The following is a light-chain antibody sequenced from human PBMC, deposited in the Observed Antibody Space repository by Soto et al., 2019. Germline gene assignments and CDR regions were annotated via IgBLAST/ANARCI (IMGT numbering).Light chain of an antibody. Sequence: LGERATINCKSSQSILYSSNNRNYLTWYQKKPGQPPKLIIYWASTRESGVPDRFSGSGSGTDFTLTISSLQAEDVAVYYCQQYYSTPITFGQGTRLEIK. J-gene: IGKJ5*01. CDR3: QQYYSTPIT. V-gene: IGKV4-1*01. CDR1: QSILYSSNNRNY. CDR2: WAS.